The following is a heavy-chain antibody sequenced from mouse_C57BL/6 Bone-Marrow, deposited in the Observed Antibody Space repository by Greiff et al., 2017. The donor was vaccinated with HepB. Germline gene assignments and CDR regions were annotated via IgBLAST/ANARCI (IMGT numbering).Heavy chain of an antibody. CDR3: ARGYYPYYYAMDY. J-gene: IGHJ4*01. V-gene: IGHV1-81*01. D-gene: IGHD2-3*01. CDR1: GYTFTSYG. CDR2: IYPRSGNT. Sequence: QVQLQESGAELARPGASVKLSCKASGYTFTSYGISWVKQRTGQGLEWIGEIYPRSGNTYYNEKFKGKATLTADKSSSTAYMELRSLTSEDSAVYFCARGYYPYYYAMDYWGQGTSVTVSS.